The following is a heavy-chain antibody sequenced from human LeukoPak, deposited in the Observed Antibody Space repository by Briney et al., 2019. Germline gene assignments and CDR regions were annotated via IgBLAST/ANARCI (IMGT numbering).Heavy chain of an antibody. V-gene: IGHV1-3*01. J-gene: IGHJ4*02. Sequence: ASVKVSCKASGYTFTNYAMNWVRQAPGQGLEWMGGIIPIFGTANYAQNFQGRITITRDTSATTAYMDLSSLRSEDTAMYYCARRLGRSFDYWGQGTLVTVSS. CDR3: ARRLGRSFDY. CDR1: GYTFTNYA. CDR2: IIPIFGTA. D-gene: IGHD2-21*01.